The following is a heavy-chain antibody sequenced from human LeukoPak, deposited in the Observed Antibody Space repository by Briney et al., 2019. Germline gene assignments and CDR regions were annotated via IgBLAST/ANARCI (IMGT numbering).Heavy chain of an antibody. CDR3: ARGLGNFPPGGY. Sequence: PSETLSLTCNVSGGSITTYHWSWIRQFPGKGLEWIGFIYYNGSADYNPSLKSRVTISVDTSKNQFSLKLSSVTAADTAVYYCARGLGNFPPGGYWGQGTLVTVSS. V-gene: IGHV4-59*08. D-gene: IGHD2/OR15-2a*01. J-gene: IGHJ4*02. CDR1: GGSITTYH. CDR2: IYYNGSA.